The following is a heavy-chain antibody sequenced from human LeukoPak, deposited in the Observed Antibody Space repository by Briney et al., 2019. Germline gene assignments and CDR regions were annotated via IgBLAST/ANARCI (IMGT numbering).Heavy chain of an antibody. V-gene: IGHV3-21*01. J-gene: IGHJ4*02. CDR1: GFTFSTYT. Sequence: GGSLRLSCAASGFTFSTYTMNWVRQAPGKGLEWVSYISSSSTYIYCADSVKGRFTISRDNAKNSLYLQMNNLRAEDTAMYYCARDGAYGGTDFDSWGQGTLVTVSS. CDR2: ISSSSTYI. D-gene: IGHD4-23*01. CDR3: ARDGAYGGTDFDS.